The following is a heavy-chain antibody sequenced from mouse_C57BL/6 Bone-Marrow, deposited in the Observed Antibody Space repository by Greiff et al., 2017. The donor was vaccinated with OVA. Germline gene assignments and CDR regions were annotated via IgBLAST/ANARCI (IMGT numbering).Heavy chain of an antibody. J-gene: IGHJ4*01. D-gene: IGHD1-1*01. V-gene: IGHV1-55*01. CDR1: GYTFTSYW. Sequence: QVQLQQPGAELVKPGASVKMSCKASGYTFTSYWITWVKQRPGQGLEWIGVIYPGSGSTNYNEKFKSKATLTVDTSSSTAYMQLSSLTSEDSAVYYCARGGIGYYGSSYDYAMDYWGQGTSVTVSS. CDR3: ARGGIGYYGSSYDYAMDY. CDR2: IYPGSGST.